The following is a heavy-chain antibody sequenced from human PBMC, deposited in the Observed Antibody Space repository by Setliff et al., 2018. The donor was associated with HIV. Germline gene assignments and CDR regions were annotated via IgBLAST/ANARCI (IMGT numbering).Heavy chain of an antibody. D-gene: IGHD2-8*01. Sequence: ASVKVSCKASGYTFTSYGISWVRQAPGQGLEWMGWISVYNGNTNHAQKLQGRVTMTTDTSTSTAYMELRSLRSDDTAVYYCARRGHEVYGCYHYYYYMDVWGKGTTVTVSS. CDR1: GYTFTSYG. J-gene: IGHJ6*03. CDR3: ARRGHEVYGCYHYYYYMDV. V-gene: IGHV1-18*01. CDR2: ISVYNGNT.